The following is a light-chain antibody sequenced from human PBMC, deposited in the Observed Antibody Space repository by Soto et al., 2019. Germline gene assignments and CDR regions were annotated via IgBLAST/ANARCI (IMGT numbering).Light chain of an antibody. CDR1: SSDVGGYNY. J-gene: IGLJ1*01. V-gene: IGLV2-8*01. Sequence: QSVLTQPPSASGSPGQSVTISCTGTSSDVGGYNYVSWFQQHPGKAPKLIIHEVNQRPSGVPDRFSGSKSGNTASLTFSGLQAEDEGTYYCSSYGGYNNVVFGTGTKVTAL. CDR2: EVN. CDR3: SSYGGYNNVV.